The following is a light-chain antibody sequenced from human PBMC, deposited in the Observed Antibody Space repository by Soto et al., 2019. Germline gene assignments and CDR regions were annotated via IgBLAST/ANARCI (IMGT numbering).Light chain of an antibody. CDR1: QSVSSN. Sequence: EIVMTQSPATLSLSPGERATLSCRASQSVSSNLAWYQQKPGQAPRLLIYGASARATGIPARFSGSGSGTEFTLTISSLESEDFAVYYCQQHNNWPPWTFGQGTKVEI. CDR2: GAS. CDR3: QQHNNWPPWT. V-gene: IGKV3-15*01. J-gene: IGKJ1*01.